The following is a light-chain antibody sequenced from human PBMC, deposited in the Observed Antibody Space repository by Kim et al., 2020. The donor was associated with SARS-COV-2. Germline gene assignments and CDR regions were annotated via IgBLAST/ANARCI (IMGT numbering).Light chain of an antibody. J-gene: IGKJ4*01. CDR1: QSIGSW. CDR2: KAS. Sequence: DIQMTQSPSTLSASVGDRVTITCRASQSIGSWLAWYQQKPGTAPNLLIYKASSLESGVPSRFSGSGSGTEFTLTISSLQPDDFATYYCQQHSTLLGLTFGGGTKVDIK. V-gene: IGKV1-5*03. CDR3: QQHSTLLGLT.